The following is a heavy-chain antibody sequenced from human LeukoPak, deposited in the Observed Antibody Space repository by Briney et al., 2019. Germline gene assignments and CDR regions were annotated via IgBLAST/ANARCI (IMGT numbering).Heavy chain of an antibody. CDR1: GFIYRDYW. CDR2: IKTDGSEK. Sequence: PGGSLRLSCAASGFIYRDYWMSWVRQAPGKGLGWVANIKTDGSEKYYVDSLKGRFTISRDNAKNSLYLQMSSLRAEDTAVYYCARGGWRPDPWGQGTLVTVSS. D-gene: IGHD6-19*01. J-gene: IGHJ5*02. CDR3: ARGGWRPDP. V-gene: IGHV3-7*01.